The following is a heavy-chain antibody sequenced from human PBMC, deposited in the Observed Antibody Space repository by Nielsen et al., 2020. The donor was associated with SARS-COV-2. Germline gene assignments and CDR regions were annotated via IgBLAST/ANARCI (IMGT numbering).Heavy chain of an antibody. CDR2: ISSNGGST. Sequence: GESLKISCSASGFTFSSYAMHWVRQAPGKGLEYVSAISSNGGSTYYADSVKGRFTISRGNAKNSLYLQMNSLRAEDTALYHCARVVDPLFYYYYGMDVWGQGTTVTVSS. CDR3: ARVVDPLFYYYYGMDV. V-gene: IGHV3-64*04. D-gene: IGHD2-2*01. CDR1: GFTFSSYA. J-gene: IGHJ6*02.